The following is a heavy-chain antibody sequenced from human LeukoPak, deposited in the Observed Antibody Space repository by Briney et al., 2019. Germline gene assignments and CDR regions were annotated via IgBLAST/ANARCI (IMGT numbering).Heavy chain of an antibody. D-gene: IGHD3-16*01. CDR2: IYHSGST. Sequence: KTSETLSLTCTVSGDSITSGGYYWSWIRQPPGKGLEWIGNIYHSGSTYYNPSLKSRVIISVDTTNNQFSLKLSSVTAADTAVYYCARDLGPDDAFDIWGQGTMVTVSS. J-gene: IGHJ3*02. CDR3: ARDLGPDDAFDI. CDR1: GDSITSGGYY. V-gene: IGHV4-30-2*01.